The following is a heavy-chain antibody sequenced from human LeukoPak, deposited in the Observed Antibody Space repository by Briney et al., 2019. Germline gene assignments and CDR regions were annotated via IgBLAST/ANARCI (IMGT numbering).Heavy chain of an antibody. CDR2: ISGSGGST. V-gene: IGHV3-23*01. CDR1: GFTFSSYA. D-gene: IGHD3-3*01. Sequence: PGGSLRLSCAASGFTFSSYAMSWVRQAPGKGLEWVSAISGSGGSTYYADSVKGRFTISRDNSKNTLYLQMNSLRAEDTAVYYCAKDEGGTIFGVVISYFDYWGQGTLVTVSS. J-gene: IGHJ4*02. CDR3: AKDEGGTIFGVVISYFDY.